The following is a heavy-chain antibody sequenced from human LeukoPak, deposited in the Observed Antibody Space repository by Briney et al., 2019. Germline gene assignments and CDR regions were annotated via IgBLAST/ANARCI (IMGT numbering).Heavy chain of an antibody. Sequence: EASVTVSFKSSGYTFTDYYMHWARQAPGQGLEWMGWINPNSGGTNYEQKFKGRVNMTRDTSISTAYMELSRLRSDDTAVYYCARGMDDYVWGSYRQGDAFDIWGQGTMVTVSS. D-gene: IGHD3-16*02. J-gene: IGHJ3*02. CDR3: ARGMDDYVWGSYRQGDAFDI. V-gene: IGHV1-2*02. CDR2: INPNSGGT. CDR1: GYTFTDYY.